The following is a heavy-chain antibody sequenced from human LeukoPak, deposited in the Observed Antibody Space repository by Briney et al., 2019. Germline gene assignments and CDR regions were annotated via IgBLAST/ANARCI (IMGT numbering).Heavy chain of an antibody. D-gene: IGHD3-22*01. CDR3: ARGVGYYDSSGTIDY. CDR1: GFTFSTHW. J-gene: IGHJ4*02. V-gene: IGHV3-7*01. CDR2: IKQDGSEM. Sequence: PGGSLRLSCAASGFTFSTHWMSWVRQVPGKRLEWVANIKQDGSEMYYVDSVKGRFTISRDNAKNSLYLQMNSLRAEDTAVYYCARGVGYYDSSGTIDYWGQGTLVTVSS.